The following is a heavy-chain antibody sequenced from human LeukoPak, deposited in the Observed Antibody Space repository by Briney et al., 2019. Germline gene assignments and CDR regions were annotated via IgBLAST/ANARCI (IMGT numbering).Heavy chain of an antibody. V-gene: IGHV4-34*01. Sequence: PSETLSLTCAVYGGSFSGYYWSWIRKPPGKGLEWIGEINHSGSTNYNPSLKSRVTISVDTSKNQFSLKLSSVTAADTAVYYCASSMVRGVRNPNWFDPWGQGTLVTVSS. CDR3: ASSMVRGVRNPNWFDP. J-gene: IGHJ5*02. CDR1: GGSFSGYY. CDR2: INHSGST. D-gene: IGHD3-10*01.